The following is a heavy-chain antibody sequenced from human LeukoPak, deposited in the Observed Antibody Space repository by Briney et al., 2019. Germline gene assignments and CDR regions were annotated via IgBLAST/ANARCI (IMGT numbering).Heavy chain of an antibody. Sequence: ASVKVSCKASGYTFTSYYMHWVRQAPGQGLEWMGFINPSGGVTTYAQKFQGSVTMTRDTSISTAYLQWSSLKASDTAMYYCARSYSSSWSGFDPWGQGTLVTVSS. J-gene: IGHJ5*02. CDR1: GYTFTSYY. D-gene: IGHD6-13*01. CDR2: INPSGGVT. V-gene: IGHV1-46*01. CDR3: ARSYSSSWSGFDP.